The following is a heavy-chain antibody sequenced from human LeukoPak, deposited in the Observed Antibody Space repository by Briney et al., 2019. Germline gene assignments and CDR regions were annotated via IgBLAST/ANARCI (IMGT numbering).Heavy chain of an antibody. J-gene: IGHJ6*02. CDR2: INHSGST. CDR3: AILNYDYVWGSYRYLTYGMDV. V-gene: IGHV4-34*01. D-gene: IGHD3-16*02. Sequence: SETLSLTCAVYGGSFSGYYWSWIRQPPGKGLEWVGEINHSGSTNYNPSLKSRVTISIDTSKNQFSLKLTSLTAADTAVYYCAILNYDYVWGSYRYLTYGMDVWGQGTTVTVSS. CDR1: GGSFSGYY.